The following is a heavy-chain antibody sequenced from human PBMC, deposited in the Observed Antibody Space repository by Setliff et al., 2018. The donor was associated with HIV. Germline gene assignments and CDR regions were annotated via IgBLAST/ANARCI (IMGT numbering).Heavy chain of an antibody. CDR1: GFTFSNKN. CDR3: TTCTAWYPGIFDY. V-gene: IGHV3-21*05. Sequence: GGSVRLSCAGFGFTFSNKNMNWVRQAAGKGLEWISYISSSGIHIYYADSVKGRFIISRDNAKDSLYLQMNSLRGEDTAVYYCTTCTAWYPGIFDYWGQGTLVTVPQ. D-gene: IGHD6-13*01. J-gene: IGHJ4*02. CDR2: ISSSGIHI.